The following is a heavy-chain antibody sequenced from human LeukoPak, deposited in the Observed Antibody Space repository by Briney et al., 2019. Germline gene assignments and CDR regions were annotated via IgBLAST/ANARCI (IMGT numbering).Heavy chain of an antibody. D-gene: IGHD4/OR15-4a*01. CDR2: IATGAI. V-gene: IGHV3-11*01. Sequence: GGSLRLSCAVSGFTLSDSCMSWIRQTPGKGLEWVSYIATGAIYYAASVKGRFTMSRDNAKNSLVLQMNNLRAEDTAVYYCARARPPRGAALYYYGMDFWGQGTTVTASS. J-gene: IGHJ6*02. CDR1: GFTLSDSC. CDR3: ARARPPRGAALYYYGMDF.